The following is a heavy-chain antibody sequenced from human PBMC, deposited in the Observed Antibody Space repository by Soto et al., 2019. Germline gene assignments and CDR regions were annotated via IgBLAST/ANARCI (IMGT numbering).Heavy chain of an antibody. CDR1: GFTFSIYA. CDR3: ARDGIGRSRYLRSDAFDL. D-gene: IGHD6-13*01. V-gene: IGHV3-30*04. CDR2: VSYDGRNI. J-gene: IGHJ3*01. Sequence: GGSLRLSCAASGFTFSIYAMHWVRQAPGKGLEWVAIVSYDGRNIDYADSVKGRFTISRDNSKNMLYVQMNSLRVEDTASYHCARDGIGRSRYLRSDAFDLWGQGTMVTV.